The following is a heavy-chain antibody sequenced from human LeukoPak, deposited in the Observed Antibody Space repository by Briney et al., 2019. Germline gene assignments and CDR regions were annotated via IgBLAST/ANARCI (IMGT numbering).Heavy chain of an antibody. V-gene: IGHV4-39*07. CDR3: AVGRGYSYGYADY. D-gene: IGHD5-18*01. Sequence: SETLSLTCTVSGGSISSSSYYWGWIRQPPGKGLEWIGSIYYSGSTYYNPSLKSRVTISVDTSKNQFSLKLSSVTAADTAVYYCAVGRGYSYGYADYWGQGTLVTVSS. CDR1: GGSISSSSYY. J-gene: IGHJ4*02. CDR2: IYYSGST.